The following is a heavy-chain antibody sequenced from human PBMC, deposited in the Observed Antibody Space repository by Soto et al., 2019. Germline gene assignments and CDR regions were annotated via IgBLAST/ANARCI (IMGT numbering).Heavy chain of an antibody. Sequence: SETLSLTCAVYGGSFSGYYWSWIRQHPGKGLEWIGYIYYSGSTYYNPSLKSRVTISVDTSKNQFSLKLSSVTAADTAVYYCARGQGLYDILTGYMVDWFDPWGQGTLVTVSS. CDR1: GGSFSGYY. D-gene: IGHD3-9*01. CDR2: IYYSGST. CDR3: ARGQGLYDILTGYMVDWFDP. V-gene: IGHV4-31*11. J-gene: IGHJ5*02.